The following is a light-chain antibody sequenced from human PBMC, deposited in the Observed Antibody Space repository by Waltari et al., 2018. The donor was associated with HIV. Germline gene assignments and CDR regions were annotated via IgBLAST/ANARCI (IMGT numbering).Light chain of an antibody. V-gene: IGLV1-44*01. Sequence: QSVLTQPPSASGTPGQRVTISCSGSGSNIGRNTVTWYQQLPGTAPKLLIYSNNQRPSGIPERFSASRSGTTVTLTITGVQTDDEADYYCLSADSSGTYVFGPGTTVTVL. CDR2: SNN. CDR1: GSNIGRNT. CDR3: LSADSSGTYV. J-gene: IGLJ1*01.